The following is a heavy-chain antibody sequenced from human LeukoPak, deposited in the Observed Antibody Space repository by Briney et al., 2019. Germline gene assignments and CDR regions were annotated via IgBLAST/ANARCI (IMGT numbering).Heavy chain of an antibody. V-gene: IGHV3-53*01. CDR2: VYSGGTT. D-gene: IGHD6-19*01. CDR1: GFTVNSTY. Sequence: GGSLRLSCTAFGFTVNSTYMSWVRQAPGKGLEWVSVVYSGGTTYYADSVKGRFTISRDNSKNTLYLQMNSLRVEDTAVYYCARGLVWTSSGWFFDYWGQGTLITVSS. J-gene: IGHJ4*02. CDR3: ARGLVWTSSGWFFDY.